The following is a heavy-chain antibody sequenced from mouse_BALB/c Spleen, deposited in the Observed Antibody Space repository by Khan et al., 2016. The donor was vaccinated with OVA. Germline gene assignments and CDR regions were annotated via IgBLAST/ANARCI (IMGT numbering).Heavy chain of an antibody. V-gene: IGHV5-12-2*01. D-gene: IGHD2-1*01. J-gene: IGHJ4*01. CDR3: ARPSTMEYDYVIDY. CDR1: GFTFSSYT. Sequence: EVQLVESGGGLVQPGGSLKLSCVVSGFTFSSYTMSWVRQTPEKRLQWVAFINHGGGGTYYPDTVKGRFTISRDNAKNTLYLQMSSLKSEDTSMYYCARPSTMEYDYVIDYWGQGTSVTVSS. CDR2: INHGGGGT.